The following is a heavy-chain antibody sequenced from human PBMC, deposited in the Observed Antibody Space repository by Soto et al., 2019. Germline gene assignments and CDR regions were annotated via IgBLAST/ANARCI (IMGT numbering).Heavy chain of an antibody. V-gene: IGHV6-1*01. J-gene: IGHJ6*02. CDR2: TYYRSKWYN. CDR3: ARSIAVAGQVHDSYYGMDV. D-gene: IGHD6-19*01. CDR1: GDSVSSNSAA. Sequence: PSQTLSLTCAISGDSVSSNSAAWNWIRQSPSRGLEWLGRTYYRSKWYNDYAVSVKSRITINPDTSKNQFSLQLNSVTPEDTAVYYCARSIAVAGQVHDSYYGMDVWGQGTTVTVPS.